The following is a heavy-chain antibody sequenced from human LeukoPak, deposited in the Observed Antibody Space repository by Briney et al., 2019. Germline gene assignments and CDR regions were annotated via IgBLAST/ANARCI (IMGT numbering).Heavy chain of an antibody. D-gene: IGHD2-8*01. CDR2: IGGTGGT. V-gene: IGHV3-23*01. J-gene: IGHJ3*02. CDR3: TEDAWSGNGIYDPFDI. Sequence: GGSPTLSCAASGFTFRNFAMNWVRQAPGKRLEWVSHIGGTGGTDYKDSVKGRFTVSRDNSKNTLSLQMDSLRPEDTAIYYCTEDAWSGNGIYDPFDIWGQGTMVAVSS. CDR1: GFTFRNFA.